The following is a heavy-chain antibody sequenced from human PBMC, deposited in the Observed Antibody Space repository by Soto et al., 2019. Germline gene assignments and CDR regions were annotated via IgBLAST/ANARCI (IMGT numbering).Heavy chain of an antibody. J-gene: IGHJ3*02. CDR2: VNYNGGT. D-gene: IGHD3-9*01. Sequence: QVQLQESGPGLVKSSETLSLTCSVSGGSTGSYFWNWMRQTPGKGLEWIGYVNYNGGTKCSSSPKSRVTILIDTSKNQPSLRVSSVTAADSAVYYCAGWNTGYKAFDIWGQGTMVTVSS. CDR3: AGWNTGYKAFDI. V-gene: IGHV4-59*01. CDR1: GGSTGSYF.